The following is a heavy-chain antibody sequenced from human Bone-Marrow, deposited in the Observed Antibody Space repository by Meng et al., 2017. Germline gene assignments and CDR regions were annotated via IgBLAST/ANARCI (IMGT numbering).Heavy chain of an antibody. CDR1: GSSTSSGNHY. Sequence: QVQLRGPGPGLGKLSPTLSLTCPVSGSSTSSGNHYWSWIRQHPGKGLEYIGYIYYSGSTYYNPSLKSRVIISVDTSKNQFSLRLNSVTAADTAVYYCASLYGDSSVWYLDLWGRGTLVTVSS. CDR2: IYYSGST. J-gene: IGHJ2*01. CDR3: ASLYGDSSVWYLDL. D-gene: IGHD4-17*01. V-gene: IGHV4-31*03.